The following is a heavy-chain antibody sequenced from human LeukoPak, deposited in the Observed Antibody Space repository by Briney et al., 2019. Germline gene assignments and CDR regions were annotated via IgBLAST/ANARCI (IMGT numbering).Heavy chain of an antibody. J-gene: IGHJ4*01. V-gene: IGHV1-2*02. CDR2: INPNSGGT. Sequence: ASVKVSCKASGYTFTGYYMHWVRQAPGQGLEWMGWINPNSGGTNYAQKFQGRVTMTRDTSISTAYMELSRLRSDDTAVYYCARIPRIAVAGTEDWGHGTLVTVSS. D-gene: IGHD6-19*01. CDR3: ARIPRIAVAGTED. CDR1: GYTFTGYY.